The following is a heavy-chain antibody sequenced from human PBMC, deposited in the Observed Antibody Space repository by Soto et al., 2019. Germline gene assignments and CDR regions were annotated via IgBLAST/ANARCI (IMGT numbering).Heavy chain of an antibody. CDR1: GFTFSSYG. Sequence: QVQLVESGGGVVQPGRSLRLSCAASGFTFSSYGMHWVRQAPGKGLEWVAVISYDGSNKYYADSVKGRFTISRDNSKNTLYLQMNSLRAEDTAVYYCAKDKYGSITGKDYWGQGTLVTVSS. V-gene: IGHV3-30*18. D-gene: IGHD1-20*01. CDR2: ISYDGSNK. CDR3: AKDKYGSITGKDY. J-gene: IGHJ4*02.